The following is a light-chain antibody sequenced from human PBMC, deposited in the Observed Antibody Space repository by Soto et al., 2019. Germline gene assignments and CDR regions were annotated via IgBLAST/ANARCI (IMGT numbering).Light chain of an antibody. Sequence: DRVMTQSPDALAASLGERATINCKSSQRVLYSSNNKNYLAWYQQKPGKAPKSLIYAASSLQSGVPSKFSGSGSGTDFTLTISSLQPEDFATYYCQQYNSYPPTFGQGTKVDNK. CDR3: QQYNSYPPT. CDR2: AAS. V-gene: IGKV4-1*01. J-gene: IGKJ1*01. CDR1: QRVLYSSNNKNY.